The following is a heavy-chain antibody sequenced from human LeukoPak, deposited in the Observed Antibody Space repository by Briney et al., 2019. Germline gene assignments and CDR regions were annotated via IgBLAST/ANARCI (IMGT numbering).Heavy chain of an antibody. Sequence: PGGSLRLSCAASGFIFSSYAMSWVRQAPGKGLEWVSVISGSGGTTYYADSVKGRFTISRDNSKNTLYLQMSSLRAGDTAVYYCAKVGPSTTGTTTSGFDSWGQGTLVTVSS. CDR1: GFIFSSYA. V-gene: IGHV3-23*01. CDR3: AKVGPSTTGTTTSGFDS. CDR2: ISGSGGTT. J-gene: IGHJ4*02. D-gene: IGHD1-1*01.